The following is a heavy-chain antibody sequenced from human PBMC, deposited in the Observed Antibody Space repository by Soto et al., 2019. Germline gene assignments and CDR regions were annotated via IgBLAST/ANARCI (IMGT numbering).Heavy chain of an antibody. V-gene: IGHV4-30-4*01. CDR1: GGSISSGDYY. CDR2: IYYSGST. Sequence: QVQLQESGPGLVKPSQTLSLTCTVSGGSISSGDYYWSWIRQPPGKGLEWIGYIYYSGSTYYNPSLKSRVTISVDTSKNQFSLKLSSVTAADTAVYYCARALMSGIAAAGTSDWFDPWGQGTLVTVSS. J-gene: IGHJ5*02. D-gene: IGHD6-13*01. CDR3: ARALMSGIAAAGTSDWFDP.